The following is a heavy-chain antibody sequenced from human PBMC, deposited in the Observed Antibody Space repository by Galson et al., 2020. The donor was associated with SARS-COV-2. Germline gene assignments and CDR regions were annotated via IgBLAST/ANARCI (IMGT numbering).Heavy chain of an antibody. CDR3: AKHYGSSSAYYFEY. D-gene: IGHD6-6*01. CDR2: ITGDGGRT. CDR1: GFTFNNYA. J-gene: IGHJ4*02. Sequence: GGSLRLSCAASGFTFNNYAMTWIRQAPGKGLEWVSSITGDGGRTYYADSVKGRFTLSRDTSKNTLYLQMIRLRTDATAIYYCAKHYGSSSAYYFEYWGQGTLVTVAS. V-gene: IGHV3-23*01.